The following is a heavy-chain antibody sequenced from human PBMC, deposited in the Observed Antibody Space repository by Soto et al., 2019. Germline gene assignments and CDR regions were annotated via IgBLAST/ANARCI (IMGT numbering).Heavy chain of an antibody. J-gene: IGHJ4*02. CDR1: GFTFSTYS. CDR3: XXXXDYDISNGIPDY. Sequence: EVQLVESGGGLVKPGGSLRLSCAASGFTFSTYSMIWVRQAPGKGLEWVSSITSSGDSIYYADSVKGRFTISRDNAKXXXXXXXXXXXXXXXXXXXXXXXXDYDISNGIPDYWGQGTRVTVS. D-gene: IGHD3-9*01. CDR2: ITSSGDSI. V-gene: IGHV3-21*02.